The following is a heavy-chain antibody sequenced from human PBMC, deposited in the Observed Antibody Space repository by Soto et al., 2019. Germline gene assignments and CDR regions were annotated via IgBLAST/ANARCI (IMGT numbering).Heavy chain of an antibody. Sequence: QVQLVESGGGVVQPGRSLRLSCAASGFTFSSYAMHWVRQAPGKGLEWVAVISYDGSNKYYADFVKGRFTISRDNSKNTLYLQMNSLRAEDTAVYYCARVTAAGTVIDYYGMDVWGQGTTVTVSS. D-gene: IGHD6-13*01. CDR3: ARVTAAGTVIDYYGMDV. J-gene: IGHJ6*02. CDR1: GFTFSSYA. CDR2: ISYDGSNK. V-gene: IGHV3-30-3*01.